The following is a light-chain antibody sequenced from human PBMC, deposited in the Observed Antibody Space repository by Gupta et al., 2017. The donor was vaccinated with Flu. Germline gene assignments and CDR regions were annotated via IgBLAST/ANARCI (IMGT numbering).Light chain of an antibody. J-gene: IGLJ2*01. CDR2: EVS. V-gene: IGLV2-14*01. CDR3: SSYTTANNVLV. Sequence: QSALTQPASVSGSPGQSIAISCTGTSSDIGGYDYVSWYQQHPGNAPKLMLFEVSRRPAGISDRFSGARYGNTASLTTTGLLAEEEAFYYCSSYTTANNVLVFGGGTKVTVL. CDR1: SSDIGGYDY.